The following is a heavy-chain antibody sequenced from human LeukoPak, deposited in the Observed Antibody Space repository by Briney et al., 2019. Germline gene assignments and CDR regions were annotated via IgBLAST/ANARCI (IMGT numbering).Heavy chain of an antibody. CDR2: ISSSSSTI. J-gene: IGHJ3*02. CDR1: GFTFSSYS. CDR3: NYYDSSGYYPDAFDI. D-gene: IGHD3-22*01. Sequence: GGSLRLSCAASGFTFSSYSMNWVRQAPGKGLEWVSYISSSSSTIYYADSVKGRFTISRDNAKNSLYLQMNSLRAEDTAVYYCNYYDSSGYYPDAFDIWGQGTVVTVSS. V-gene: IGHV3-48*01.